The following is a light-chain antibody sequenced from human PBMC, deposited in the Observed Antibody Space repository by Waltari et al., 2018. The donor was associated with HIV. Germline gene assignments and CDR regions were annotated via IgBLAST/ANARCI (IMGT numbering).Light chain of an antibody. J-gene: IGKJ4*01. CDR3: LQQHRYPPT. CDR2: SAS. Sequence: DIQLTQSPSSLSASVGDRVTVTCRASEDIGSDLAWYQQRATEAPKRLIYSASSLQNGVPSRFSGVGSGTNFTLTINGLKPEDSATFFCLQQHRYPPTFGGGTTV. V-gene: IGKV1-17*01. CDR1: EDIGSD.